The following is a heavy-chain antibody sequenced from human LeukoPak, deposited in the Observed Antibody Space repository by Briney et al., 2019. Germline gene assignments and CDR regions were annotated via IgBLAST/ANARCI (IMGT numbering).Heavy chain of an antibody. D-gene: IGHD3-22*01. Sequence: GGSLRLSCAASGFTFSSYAMHWVRQAPGKGLEWLTFIRYDGSNKYYADSVQGRFTISRDNSKNTLYLQMNSLRAEDTAVYYCAKLGLDDSSDYWGQGTLVTVSS. CDR3: AKLGLDDSSDY. CDR2: IRYDGSNK. CDR1: GFTFSSYA. J-gene: IGHJ4*02. V-gene: IGHV3-30*02.